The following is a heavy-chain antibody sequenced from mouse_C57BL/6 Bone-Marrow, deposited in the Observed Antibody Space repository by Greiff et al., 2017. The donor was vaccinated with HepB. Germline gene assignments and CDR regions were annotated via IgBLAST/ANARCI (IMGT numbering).Heavy chain of an antibody. J-gene: IGHJ2*01. CDR1: GYAFSSSW. CDR2: IYPGDGDT. V-gene: IGHV1-82*01. D-gene: IGHD1-1*01. CDR3: ASEDGSSSDY. Sequence: QVQLQQSGPELVKPGASVKISCKASGYAFSSSWMNWVKQRPGKGLEWIGRIYPGDGDTNYNGKFKGKATLTADKSSSTAYMQLSSLTSEDSAVYFCASEDGSSSDYWGQGTTLTVSS.